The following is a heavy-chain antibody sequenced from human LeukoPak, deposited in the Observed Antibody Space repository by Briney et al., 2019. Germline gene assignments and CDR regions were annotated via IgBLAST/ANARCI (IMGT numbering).Heavy chain of an antibody. Sequence: GGSLRLSCASSGFTFSCYAMGWVRQAPGKGLEWVSTVTGSGSSTNYADSVKGRFTISRDNSKSTLYLQMNSLRAEDTALYYCARRPPSGGVVDFWGQGTLVTVSS. CDR1: GFTFSCYA. CDR2: VTGSGSST. J-gene: IGHJ4*02. D-gene: IGHD2-8*02. CDR3: ARRPPSGGVVDF. V-gene: IGHV3-23*01.